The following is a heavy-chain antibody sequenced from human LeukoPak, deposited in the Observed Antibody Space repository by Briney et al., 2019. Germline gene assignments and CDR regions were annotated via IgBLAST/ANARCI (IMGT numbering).Heavy chain of an antibody. CDR2: IYHSGST. CDR3: ATSIAVAGTGFDY. D-gene: IGHD6-19*01. CDR1: GGSISNSNW. J-gene: IGHJ4*02. Sequence: SGTLSLTCAVSGGSISNSNWWSWVRQPPGKGLEWIGEIYHSGSTNYNPSLKSRVTISVDKSKNQFSLKLSSVTAADTAVYYCATSIAVAGTGFDYWGQGTLVTVSS. V-gene: IGHV4-4*02.